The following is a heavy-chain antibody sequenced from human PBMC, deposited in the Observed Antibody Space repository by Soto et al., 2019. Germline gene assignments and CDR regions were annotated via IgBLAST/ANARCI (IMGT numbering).Heavy chain of an antibody. CDR1: GYTFTSYY. D-gene: IGHD3-9*01. Sequence: ASVKVSCKASGYTFTSYYMHWVRQAPGQGLEWMGIINPSGGSTSYAQKFQGRVTMTRDTSTSTVYMELSSLRSEDTAVYYCARGDYDILTGYYKGDWFDPWGQGPRVTVSS. CDR2: INPSGGST. CDR3: ARGDYDILTGYYKGDWFDP. V-gene: IGHV1-46*01. J-gene: IGHJ5*02.